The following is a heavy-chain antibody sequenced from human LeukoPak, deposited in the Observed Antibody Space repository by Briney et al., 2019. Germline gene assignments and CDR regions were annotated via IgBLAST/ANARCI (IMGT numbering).Heavy chain of an antibody. V-gene: IGHV3-23*01. CDR3: AKKGRQFNYDSNTYQYYFDY. D-gene: IGHD3-22*01. J-gene: IGHJ4*02. CDR1: GSTFSSYA. CDR2: ISGSGSST. Sequence: GGSLRLSCAASGSTFSSYAMRWVRQAPGKGLEWVSGISGSGSSTYSADSVKGRFTISRDNSKNTLYLQMNSLRAEDTAVYYCAKKGRQFNYDSNTYQYYFDYWGQGTLVTVSS.